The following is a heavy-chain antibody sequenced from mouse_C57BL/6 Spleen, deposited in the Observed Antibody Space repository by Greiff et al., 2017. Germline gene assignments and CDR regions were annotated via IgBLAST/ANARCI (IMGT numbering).Heavy chain of an antibody. CDR2: IYPGSGST. V-gene: IGHV1-55*01. J-gene: IGHJ4*01. D-gene: IGHD1-1*02. CDR3: ARRGYGYHAMDY. CDR1: GYTFTSYW. Sequence: VQLQQPGAELVKPGASVKMSCKASGYTFTSYWITWVKQRPGQGLAWIGDIYPGSGSTNYNEKFKSKATLTVDTSSSTAYMQLSSLTSEDSAVYYCARRGYGYHAMDYWGQGTSVTVSS.